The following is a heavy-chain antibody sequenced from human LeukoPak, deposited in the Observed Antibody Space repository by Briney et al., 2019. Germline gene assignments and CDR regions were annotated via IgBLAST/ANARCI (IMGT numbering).Heavy chain of an antibody. CDR2: IYHSGST. CDR1: GGSISSGGYS. J-gene: IGHJ5*02. Sequence: SQTLSLTCAVSGGSISSGGYSWSWIRQPPGKGLEWIGYIYHSGSTYYNPSLKSRVTISVDRSKNQFSLKLSSVTAADTAVYYCASLGRGMMAGWFDPWGRGTLVTVSS. CDR3: ASLGRGMMAGWFDP. V-gene: IGHV4-30-2*01. D-gene: IGHD5-24*01.